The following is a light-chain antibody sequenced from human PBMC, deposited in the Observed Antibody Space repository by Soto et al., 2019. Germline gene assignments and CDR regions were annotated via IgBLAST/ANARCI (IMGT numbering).Light chain of an antibody. Sequence: QSALTQPASVSGSPGQSITLSCTGTSSDVGGYNYVSWYQQYPGKAPKLMIYDVSNRPSGVSNRFSGSKSGNTASLTISGLQAEDEADYYCSSYTISNTLVFGSGTKLTVL. CDR2: DVS. J-gene: IGLJ1*01. CDR1: SSDVGGYNY. V-gene: IGLV2-14*01. CDR3: SSYTISNTLV.